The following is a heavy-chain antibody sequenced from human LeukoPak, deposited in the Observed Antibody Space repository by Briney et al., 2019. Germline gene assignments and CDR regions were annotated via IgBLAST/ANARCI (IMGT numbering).Heavy chain of an antibody. CDR1: GFTFSSYS. CDR2: ISWDGGST. V-gene: IGHV3-43*01. CDR3: AKDMGGSLDY. D-gene: IGHD3-16*01. Sequence: PGGSLRLSCAASGFTFSSYSMNWVRQAPGKGLEWVSLISWDGGSTYYADSVKGRFTISRDNSKNSLYLQTNSLRTEDTALYYCAKDMGGSLDYWGQGTLVTVSS. J-gene: IGHJ4*02.